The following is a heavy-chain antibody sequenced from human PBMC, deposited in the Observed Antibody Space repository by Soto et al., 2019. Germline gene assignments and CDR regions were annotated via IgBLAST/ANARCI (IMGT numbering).Heavy chain of an antibody. CDR2: INHSGST. CDR1: GGSFSGYY. D-gene: IGHD3-16*01. CDR3: ARALRGFDP. Sequence: SETLSLTCAVYGGSFSGYYWSWIRQPPGKGLEWIGEINHSGSTNYNPSLKNRVTISVDTSKNQFSLKLSSVTAADTAVYYCARALRGFDPWGQGTLVTVSS. J-gene: IGHJ5*02. V-gene: IGHV4-34*01.